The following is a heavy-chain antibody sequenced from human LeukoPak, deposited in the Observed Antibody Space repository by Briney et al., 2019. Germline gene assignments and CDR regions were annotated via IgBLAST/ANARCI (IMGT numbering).Heavy chain of an antibody. CDR3: ARFRDSYGIFDY. Sequence: GGSLRLSCAASGFTFSDYYMSWIRQAPGKGLEWVSYISSSSSYTNYADSVKGRFTISRDNAKNSLYLQMNNLRAEDTAVYYCARFRDSYGIFDYWGQGTLVTVSS. V-gene: IGHV3-11*03. CDR2: ISSSSSYT. CDR1: GFTFSDYY. J-gene: IGHJ4*02. D-gene: IGHD5-18*01.